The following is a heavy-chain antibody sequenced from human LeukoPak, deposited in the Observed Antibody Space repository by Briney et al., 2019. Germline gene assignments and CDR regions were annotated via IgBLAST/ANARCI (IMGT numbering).Heavy chain of an antibody. V-gene: IGHV3-48*03. CDR3: ARDRGLYSSGWDYYGMDV. J-gene: IGHJ6*02. CDR1: GFTFSSYE. D-gene: IGHD6-19*01. Sequence: RSGGSLRLSCADSGFTFSSYEMNWVRQAPGKGLEWVSYISSSGSTIYYADSVKGRFTISRDNAKNSLYLQMNSLRAEDTAVYYCARDRGLYSSGWDYYGMDVWGQGTTVTVSS. CDR2: ISSSGSTI.